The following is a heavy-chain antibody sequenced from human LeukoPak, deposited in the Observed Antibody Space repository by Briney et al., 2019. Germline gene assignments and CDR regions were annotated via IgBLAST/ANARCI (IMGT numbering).Heavy chain of an antibody. CDR3: ARQGPEGMDV. CDR2: INHSGST. J-gene: IGHJ6*02. Sequence: PSETLSLTCAVYGGSFSGYYWSWIRQPPGKGLEWIGEINHSGSTNYNPSLKSRVTISVDTSKNQFSLKLSSVTAADTAVYYCARQGPEGMDVWGQGTTVTVSS. CDR1: GGSFSGYY. V-gene: IGHV4-34*01.